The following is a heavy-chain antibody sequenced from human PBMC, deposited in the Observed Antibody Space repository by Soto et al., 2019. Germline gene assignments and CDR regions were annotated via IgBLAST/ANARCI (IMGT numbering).Heavy chain of an antibody. CDR1: GYTFTGHY. D-gene: IGHD3-9*01. J-gene: IGHJ4*02. Sequence: QVPLVQSGAEVKKPGASVKVSCKASGYTFTGHYMHWVRQAPGQGLEWMGWINPNSGGTHYAQKFQGRVTMTRDTSITTAYMELSSLRSDDTAVYYCARGTYYDILTGPIDYWGQGTLVTVSS. CDR2: INPNSGGT. V-gene: IGHV1-2*02. CDR3: ARGTYYDILTGPIDY.